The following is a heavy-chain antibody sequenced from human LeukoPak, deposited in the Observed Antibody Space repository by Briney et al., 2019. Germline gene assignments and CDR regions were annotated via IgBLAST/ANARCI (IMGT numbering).Heavy chain of an antibody. D-gene: IGHD3-10*01. CDR3: ARRAGVRGYFDY. Sequence: SETLSLTCTVSGGSITSSSYYWGWIRQPPGKGLQWIGSIYYSGSTYYNPSLKSRVTISVDTSKNQFSLKLSSVTAADTAVYYCARRAGVRGYFDYWGQGTLVTVSS. V-gene: IGHV4-39*07. CDR2: IYYSGST. CDR1: GGSITSSSYY. J-gene: IGHJ4*02.